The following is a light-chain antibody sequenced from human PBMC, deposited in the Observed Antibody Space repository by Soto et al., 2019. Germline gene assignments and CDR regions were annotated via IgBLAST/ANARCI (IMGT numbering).Light chain of an antibody. V-gene: IGKV4-1*01. CDR1: QSVLYSLNNKIC. Sequence: DIVMTQSPDSLAVSLGEGATITCKSSQSVLYSLNNKICLAWYQQKPGQPPRLLIYWASTRESGVPDRFSGSGSGTDFTLTISSMQAEDVAVYYCQQYHSSPWTFGQGTKVEIK. J-gene: IGKJ1*01. CDR2: WAS. CDR3: QQYHSSPWT.